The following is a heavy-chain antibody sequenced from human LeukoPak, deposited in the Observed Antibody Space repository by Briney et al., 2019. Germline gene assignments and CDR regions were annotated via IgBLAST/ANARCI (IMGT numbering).Heavy chain of an antibody. Sequence: SVKVSCKVSGGTYSTYAINWVRQAPGQRLECMGGTIPIFGSPNYVQKFQGRITITADESTTTAYMELRSLRSDDAAVYYCARGGGYSGYDYFDSWGQGTLVTVSS. J-gene: IGHJ4*02. CDR1: GGTYSTYA. CDR3: ARGGGYSGYDYFDS. CDR2: TIPIFGSP. D-gene: IGHD5-12*01. V-gene: IGHV1-69*01.